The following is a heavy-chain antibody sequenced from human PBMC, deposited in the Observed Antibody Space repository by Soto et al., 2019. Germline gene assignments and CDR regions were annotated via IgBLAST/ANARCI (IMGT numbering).Heavy chain of an antibody. CDR2: ISGSGGST. V-gene: IGHV3-23*01. J-gene: IGHJ3*02. CDR1: GFTFSSYA. D-gene: IGHD3-22*01. Sequence: LRLSCAASGFTFSSYAMSWVRQAPGKGLEWVSAISGSGGSTYYADSVKGRFTISRDNSKNTLYLQMNSLRAEDTAVYYCAKRMYYYDSSGYVPSAFDIWGQGTMVTVSS. CDR3: AKRMYYYDSSGYVPSAFDI.